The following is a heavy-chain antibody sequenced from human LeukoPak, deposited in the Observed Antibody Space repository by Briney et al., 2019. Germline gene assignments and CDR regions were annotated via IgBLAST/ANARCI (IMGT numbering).Heavy chain of an antibody. CDR2: SHPSGNS. CDR3: ARKAPKKAWFDP. CDR1: GGSNTNYY. V-gene: IGHV4-4*09. J-gene: IGHJ5*02. Sequence: SETLSLTCTVSGGSNTNYYWSWIRQPPGKGLEWIGYSHPSGNSNYSPSLKSRVTISIDTSRNQFSLKLSSATAADTAVYYCARKAPKKAWFDPWGQGTLVTVSS.